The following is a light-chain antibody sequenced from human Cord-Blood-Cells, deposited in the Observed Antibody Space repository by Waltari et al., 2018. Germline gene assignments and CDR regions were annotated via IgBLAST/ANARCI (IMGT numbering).Light chain of an antibody. J-gene: IGLJ2*01. CDR2: EVS. V-gene: IGLV2-14*01. CDR3: SAYTSSSIL. Sequence: QSALTQPASVSGSPGQSITISCTGTSSDVGGYNYVSCYQQHPGKAPKLMIYEVSNRPSGVSNRFSGSKSGNTASLTISGLQAEDEADYYCSAYTSSSILFGGGTKLTVL. CDR1: SSDVGGYNY.